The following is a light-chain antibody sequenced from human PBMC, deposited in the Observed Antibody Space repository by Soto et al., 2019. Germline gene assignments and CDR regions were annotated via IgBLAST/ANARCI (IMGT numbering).Light chain of an antibody. V-gene: IGLV2-14*03. J-gene: IGLJ1*01. CDR1: SSYVGGYNY. Sequence: QFALTQPASLAWSPGQSIALSRPGTSSYVGGYNYVSWYQQHPGKAPKVMIYDVNNRPSGVSDRFSGSKSGNTASLTISWLQADDEADYYCSSYTSGSLYVFGTGTKATVL. CDR2: DVN. CDR3: SSYTSGSLYV.